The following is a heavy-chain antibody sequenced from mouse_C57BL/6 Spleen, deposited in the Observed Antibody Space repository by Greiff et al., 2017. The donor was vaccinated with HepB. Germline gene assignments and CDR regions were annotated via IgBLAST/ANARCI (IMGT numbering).Heavy chain of an antibody. J-gene: IGHJ3*01. CDR3: ARDGYYTWFAY. Sequence: EVQGVESGGGLVKPGGSLKLSCAASGFTFSSYTMSWVRQTPEKRLEWVATISGGGGNTYYPDSVKGRFTISRDKAKNTLYLQMSSLRSEDTALYYCARDGYYTWFAYWGQGTLVTVSA. D-gene: IGHD2-3*01. CDR1: GFTFSSYT. CDR2: ISGGGGNT. V-gene: IGHV5-9*01.